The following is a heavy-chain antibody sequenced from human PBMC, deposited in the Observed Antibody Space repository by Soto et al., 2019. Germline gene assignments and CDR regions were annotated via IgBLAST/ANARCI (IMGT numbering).Heavy chain of an antibody. J-gene: IGHJ4*02. D-gene: IGHD4-17*01. CDR2: ISAYNGNT. CDR1: GYTFTSYG. CDR3: ARFRRVTREDDY. V-gene: IGHV1-18*01. Sequence: QIQLVQSGAEVKKPGASVQVSCKASGYTFTSYGIRWVPQAPGQGLEWMGWISAYNGNTNYAQKFQGRVTMTTDTSTSTAYMELRSLRSDDTAIYYGARFRRVTREDDYWGQGTLVTVSS.